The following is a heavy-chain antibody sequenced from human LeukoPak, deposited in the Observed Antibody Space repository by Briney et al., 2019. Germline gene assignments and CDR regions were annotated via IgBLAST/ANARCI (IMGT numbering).Heavy chain of an antibody. J-gene: IGHJ4*02. CDR3: TRSGVYYDFSSGYYYFDY. D-gene: IGHD3-3*01. CDR2: IRSKAYGGTT. Sequence: GGSLRLSCTASGFTLGDYAMSWFRQAPGKGGEGGGFIRSKAYGGTTEYAASVKGKFTLSRDDSNSIAYLQMNRLKTEDTAVYYCTRSGVYYDFSSGYYYFDYWGQGTLVTVSS. V-gene: IGHV3-49*03. CDR1: GFTLGDYA.